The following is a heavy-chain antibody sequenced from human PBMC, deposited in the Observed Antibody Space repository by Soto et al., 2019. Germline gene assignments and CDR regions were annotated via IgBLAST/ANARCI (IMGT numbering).Heavy chain of an antibody. V-gene: IGHV3-33*01. CDR3: ARDALYGSGRSTTRELIYGMDV. D-gene: IGHD3-10*01. Sequence: PGGSLRLSCAASGFTFSSYGMHWVRQAPGKGLEWVAVIWYDGSNKYYADSVKGRFTISRDNSKNTLYLQMNSLRAEDTAVYYCARDALYGSGRSTTRELIYGMDVWGQGTTVTVSS. CDR1: GFTFSSYG. J-gene: IGHJ6*02. CDR2: IWYDGSNK.